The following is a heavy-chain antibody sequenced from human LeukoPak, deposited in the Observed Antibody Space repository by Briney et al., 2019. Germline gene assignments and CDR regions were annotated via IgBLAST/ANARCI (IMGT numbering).Heavy chain of an antibody. Sequence: TSETLPLTCTVSGGSISSYYWSWIRQPAGKGLEWIGRIYTSGSTNYNPSLKSRVTMSVDTSKNQFSLKLSSVTAADTAVYYCARVPPQYYDFWSGYLDYYYYMDVWGKGTTVTVSS. J-gene: IGHJ6*03. D-gene: IGHD3-3*01. V-gene: IGHV4-4*07. CDR3: ARVPPQYYDFWSGYLDYYYYMDV. CDR1: GGSISSYY. CDR2: IYTSGST.